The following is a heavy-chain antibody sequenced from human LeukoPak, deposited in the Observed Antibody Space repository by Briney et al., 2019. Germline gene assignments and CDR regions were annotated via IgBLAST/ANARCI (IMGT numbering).Heavy chain of an antibody. CDR2: INPNSGGT. CDR1: GYTFIGYY. J-gene: IGHJ4*02. D-gene: IGHD1-7*01. CDR3: ATVNGNYYIDY. V-gene: IGHV1-2*02. Sequence: GASVKVSCKASGYTFIGYYIHWVRQAPGQGLEWMGWINPNSGGTNYAQKFQGRVTMTRDTSISTAYMEVSRLRSDDTAVYYCATVNGNYYIDYWGQGTLVTVSS.